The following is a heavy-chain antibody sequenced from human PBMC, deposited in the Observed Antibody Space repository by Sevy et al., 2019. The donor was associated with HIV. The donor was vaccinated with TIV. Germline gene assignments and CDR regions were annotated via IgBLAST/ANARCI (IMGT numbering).Heavy chain of an antibody. Sequence: GGSLRLSCAASGFTFSNYWMHWVRQAPGKGLVWVSRVNSDGTSTTYADSVRGRFTISRDNTKDTLSLQMTSLRVEDTAVYYCVVANSWEDYWGHGTLVTVSS. D-gene: IGHD6-13*01. CDR1: GFTFSNYW. V-gene: IGHV3-74*01. CDR2: VNSDGTST. J-gene: IGHJ4*01. CDR3: VVANSWEDY.